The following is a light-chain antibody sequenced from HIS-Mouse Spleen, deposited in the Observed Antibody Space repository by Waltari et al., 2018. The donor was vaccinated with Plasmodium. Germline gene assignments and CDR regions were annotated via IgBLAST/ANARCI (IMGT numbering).Light chain of an antibody. V-gene: IGLV3-1*01. CDR2: QDS. CDR3: QAWDSSTVV. J-gene: IGLJ2*01. CDR1: ELGYKY. Sequence: SYELTQPPSVSVSPGQTASITCSGDELGYKYACWYQQKPGQSPVLVISQDSKRPSGIPERFSGSNSGNTATLTISGTQAMDEADYYCQAWDSSTVVFGGGTKLTVL.